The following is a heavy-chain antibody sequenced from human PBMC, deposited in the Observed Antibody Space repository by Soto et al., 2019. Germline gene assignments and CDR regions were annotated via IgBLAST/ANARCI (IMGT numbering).Heavy chain of an antibody. V-gene: IGHV4-31*03. D-gene: IGHD2-15*01. CDR1: GGSVNNNAYS. CDR3: ASRGYCSGGSCYQPLTDYYYGMDV. CDR2: ISSSGRA. Sequence: SETLSLTCTVSGGSVNNNAYSWTWIRQHPGKGPECIGHISSSGRASYSPSLKSRVAISLDASKNHFSLQLTSVTAADTAVYYCASRGYCSGGSCYQPLTDYYYGMDVWGQGTTVTVSS. J-gene: IGHJ6*02.